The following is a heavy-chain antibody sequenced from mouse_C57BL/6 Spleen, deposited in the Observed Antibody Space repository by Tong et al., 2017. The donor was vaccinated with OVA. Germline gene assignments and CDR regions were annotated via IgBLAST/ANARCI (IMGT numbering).Heavy chain of an antibody. CDR1: GYTFTSYW. CDR2: INPSSGYT. D-gene: IGHD2-4*01. V-gene: IGHV1-7*01. Sequence: VQLQESGAELAKPGASVKLSCKASGYTFTSYWMHWVKQRPGQGLEWIGYINPSSGYTKYNQKFKDKATLTVDKSSSTAYMELNSLTSEDSAVYYCARGGLYYDYPLGYWGQGTTLTVSS. CDR3: ARGGLYYDYPLGY. J-gene: IGHJ2*01.